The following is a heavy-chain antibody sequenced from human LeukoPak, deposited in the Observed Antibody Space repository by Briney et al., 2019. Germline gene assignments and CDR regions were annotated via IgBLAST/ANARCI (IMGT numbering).Heavy chain of an antibody. J-gene: IGHJ4*02. Sequence: GGSLRLSCAASGFTFSSYAMSWVRQAPGKGLEWVSSIRSSGGSTFYADSVRGRFTISRDNSKNTLYLQMNSLRAEDTAVYYCAKGKGYSYGPYDYWGQGTLVTVSS. CDR3: AKGKGYSYGPYDY. V-gene: IGHV3-23*01. CDR1: GFTFSSYA. D-gene: IGHD5-18*01. CDR2: IRSSGGST.